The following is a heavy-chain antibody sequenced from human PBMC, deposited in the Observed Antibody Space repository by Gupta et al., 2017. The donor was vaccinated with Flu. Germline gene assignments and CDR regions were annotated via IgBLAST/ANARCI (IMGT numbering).Heavy chain of an antibody. D-gene: IGHD6-13*01. Sequence: EVQLLESGGGVVQPGASLRLSCVVSGLTFSDYAMNWVRQAPGKGLEWLSTVGAGGDRTYYADSVMGRFTISRDNSKNTIYLQMNSLTGDDTAVYYCAKDRSGNPAIDYWGQGALVTVSA. CDR1: GLTFSDYA. CDR2: VGAGGDRT. V-gene: IGHV3-23*01. J-gene: IGHJ4*02. CDR3: AKDRSGNPAIDY.